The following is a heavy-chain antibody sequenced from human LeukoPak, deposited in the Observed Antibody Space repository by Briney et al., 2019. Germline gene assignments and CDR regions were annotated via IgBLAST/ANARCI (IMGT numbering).Heavy chain of an antibody. J-gene: IGHJ4*02. CDR1: GGSISSNSHY. CDR3: AREEASAGGY. Sequence: SETLSLTCTASGGSISSNSHYWAWIRQPPGKGLEWIGSIYYTGVTFYSPSLKSRVTISVDTSKNQFSLKVISVTAADTAVYYCAREEASAGGYWGQGTLVTVSS. CDR2: IYYTGVT. D-gene: IGHD6-13*01. V-gene: IGHV4-39*01.